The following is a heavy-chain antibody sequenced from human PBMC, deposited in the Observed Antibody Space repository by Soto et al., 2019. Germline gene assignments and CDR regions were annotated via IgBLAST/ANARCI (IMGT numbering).Heavy chain of an antibody. Sequence: QLVQSGAEVKKPGASVKVSCKASGYTFTSYAMHWVRQAPGQRLEWMGWINAGNGNTKYSQKFQGRVTITRDTSASTAYMELSSLRSEDTAVYYCARDLGKQLPFDYWGQGTLVTVSS. D-gene: IGHD6-13*01. CDR3: ARDLGKQLPFDY. V-gene: IGHV1-3*01. J-gene: IGHJ4*02. CDR2: INAGNGNT. CDR1: GYTFTSYA.